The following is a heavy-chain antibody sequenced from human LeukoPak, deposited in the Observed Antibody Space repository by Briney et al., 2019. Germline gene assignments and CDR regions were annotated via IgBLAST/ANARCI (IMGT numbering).Heavy chain of an antibody. J-gene: IGHJ4*02. V-gene: IGHV4-34*01. D-gene: IGHD3-22*01. CDR3: AGHYYDSSGYYDFDY. CDR1: GGSFSGYY. CDR2: INHSGST. Sequence: SETLSLTCAVYGGSFSGYYWSWIRQPPGKGLEWIGEINHSGSTNYNPSLKSRVTILVDTSKNQFSLKLSSVTAADTAVYYCAGHYYDSSGYYDFDYWGQGTLVTVSS.